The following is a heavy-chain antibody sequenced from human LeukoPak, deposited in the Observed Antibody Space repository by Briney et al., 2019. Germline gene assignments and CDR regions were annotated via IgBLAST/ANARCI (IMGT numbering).Heavy chain of an antibody. Sequence: ASVKVSCKAFGYTFTSNYMHWVRQAPGQGPEWMGVISPSGGSTTYAQKFQGRVTMTRDTSISTAYMELSRLRSDDTAVYYCARWGGYSSGWYSSRGMNFDYWGQGTLVTVSS. CDR3: ARWGGYSSGWYSSRGMNFDY. V-gene: IGHV1-46*01. D-gene: IGHD6-19*01. CDR1: GYTFTSNY. CDR2: ISPSGGST. J-gene: IGHJ4*02.